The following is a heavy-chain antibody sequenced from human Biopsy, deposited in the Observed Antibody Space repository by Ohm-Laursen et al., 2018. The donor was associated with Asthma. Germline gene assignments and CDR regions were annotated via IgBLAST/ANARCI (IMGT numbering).Heavy chain of an antibody. CDR3: ARGDSSNWSHYYFDY. D-gene: IGHD3-22*01. V-gene: IGHV3-30*03. J-gene: IGHJ4*02. CDR2: ISYDGNHK. Sequence: SLRLSCAAPGFMFRSFGMHWVRQAPGKGLEWVAVISYDGNHKFYEDSVKGRFTISRDNSKNTLYLQMNSLRTEDTAVYYCARGDSSNWSHYYFDYWGQGTLVTVSS. CDR1: GFMFRSFG.